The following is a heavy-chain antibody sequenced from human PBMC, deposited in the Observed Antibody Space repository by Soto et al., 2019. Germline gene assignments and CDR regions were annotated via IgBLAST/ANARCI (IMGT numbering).Heavy chain of an antibody. CDR1: GFTFYRYD. D-gene: IGHD6-19*01. CDR3: VRRGSETGWYFDQ. CDR2: ISGSGGRR. Sequence: EVQLLESGGGLVQPGGSLRLSCAASGFTFYRYDMFWVRQTPRRGLEWVSFISGSGGRREYGDFVRGRFTASRDNAEDTLSLQMNTLASDDTGVYYCVRRGSETGWYFDQWGQGTLVVVSS. J-gene: IGHJ4*02. V-gene: IGHV3-23*02.